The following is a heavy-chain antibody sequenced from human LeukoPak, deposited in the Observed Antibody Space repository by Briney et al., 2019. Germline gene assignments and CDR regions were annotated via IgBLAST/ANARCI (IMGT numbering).Heavy chain of an antibody. CDR1: GFTFSSYS. Sequence: GESLRLSCAASGFTFSSYSMNWVRQAPGKGLEWVSSISSSSSYIYYADSVKGRFTISRDNAKNSLYLQMNSLRAEDTAVYYCARDFYSNYQIDYWGQGTLVSVPS. CDR2: ISSSSSYI. V-gene: IGHV3-21*01. J-gene: IGHJ4*02. CDR3: ARDFYSNYQIDY. D-gene: IGHD4-11*01.